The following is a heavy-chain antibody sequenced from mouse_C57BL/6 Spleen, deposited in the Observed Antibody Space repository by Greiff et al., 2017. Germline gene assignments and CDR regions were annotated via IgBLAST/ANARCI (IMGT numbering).Heavy chain of an antibody. CDR3: ARLPYYGSSYPWYFDV. J-gene: IGHJ1*03. CDR2: IWWDDDK. CDR1: GFSLSTFGMG. D-gene: IGHD1-1*01. V-gene: IGHV8-8*01. Sequence: QVTLKESGPGILQPSQTLSLTCSFSGFSLSTFGMGVGWIRQPSGKGLEWLAHIWWDDDKYYNPALKSRLTISKDTSKNQVFLKIANVDTADTATYYCARLPYYGSSYPWYFDVWGTGTTVTVSS.